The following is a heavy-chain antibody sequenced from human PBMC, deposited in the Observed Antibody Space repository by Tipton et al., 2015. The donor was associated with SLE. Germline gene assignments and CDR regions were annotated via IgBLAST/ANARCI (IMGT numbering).Heavy chain of an antibody. Sequence: GSLRLSCAASGFTFSTYAMSWVRQAPGKGLEWVSLIYSGGSTYYADSVKGRLTISRDNSKNTLYLQMNSLRAEDTAVYYCANGYSSSWYNFDYWGQGTLVTVSS. CDR3: ANGYSSSWYNFDY. J-gene: IGHJ4*02. D-gene: IGHD6-13*01. CDR2: IYSGGST. CDR1: GFTFSTYA. V-gene: IGHV3-23*03.